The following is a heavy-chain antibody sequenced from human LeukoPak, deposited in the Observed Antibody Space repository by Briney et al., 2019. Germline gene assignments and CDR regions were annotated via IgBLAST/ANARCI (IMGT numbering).Heavy chain of an antibody. Sequence: GGSLRLSCEDSGFTFSTYGMSWVRQAPGKGLEWVSGISDSGGSTFYADSVKGRFTISRDNSKNTLYLQMSSLRAEDTAVYYCAKHHYDVYYYYAMGVWGQGTTVTVYS. CDR3: AKHHYDVYYYYAMGV. CDR1: GFTFSTYG. J-gene: IGHJ6*02. CDR2: ISDSGGST. V-gene: IGHV3-23*01. D-gene: IGHD5-12*01.